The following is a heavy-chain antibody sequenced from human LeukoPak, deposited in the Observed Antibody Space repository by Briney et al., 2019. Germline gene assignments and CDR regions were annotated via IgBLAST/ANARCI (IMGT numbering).Heavy chain of an antibody. Sequence: GGSLRLSCAASGFTFSSYWMSWVRQAPGKGLEWVANIKQDGSEKYYVDSVKGRFTISRDNSKNTLYLQMNSLRAEDTAVYYCAKYDPTADYWGQGTLVTVSS. D-gene: IGHD4-17*01. V-gene: IGHV3-7*01. CDR3: AKYDPTADY. J-gene: IGHJ4*02. CDR2: IKQDGSEK. CDR1: GFTFSSYW.